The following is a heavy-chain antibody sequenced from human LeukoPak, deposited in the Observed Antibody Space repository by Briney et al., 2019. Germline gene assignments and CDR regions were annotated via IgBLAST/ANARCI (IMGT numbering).Heavy chain of an antibody. CDR3: ARASGYYYDGLYDY. Sequence: ASVKVSCKASGYTFTSYDINWVRQATGQGLEWMGWMNPNRGNTGYAQKFQGRVTMTRNTSISTAYMELSSLRSEDTAVYYCARASGYYYDGLYDYWGQGTLVTVSS. CDR2: MNPNRGNT. J-gene: IGHJ4*02. V-gene: IGHV1-8*01. CDR1: GYTFTSYD. D-gene: IGHD3-22*01.